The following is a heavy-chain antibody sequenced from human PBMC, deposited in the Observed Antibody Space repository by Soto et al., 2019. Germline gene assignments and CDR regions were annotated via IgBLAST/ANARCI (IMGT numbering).Heavy chain of an antibody. CDR2: INAGNGNT. Sequence: ASVKVSCKASGYTFTSYAMHWVRQAPGQRLEWMGWINAGNGNTKYSQKFQGRVTITRDTSAGTAYMELSSLRSEDTAVYYCARDGMAFYYDSSGPEWWFDPWGQGTLVTVSS. V-gene: IGHV1-3*01. CDR3: ARDGMAFYYDSSGPEWWFDP. J-gene: IGHJ5*02. D-gene: IGHD3-22*01. CDR1: GYTFTSYA.